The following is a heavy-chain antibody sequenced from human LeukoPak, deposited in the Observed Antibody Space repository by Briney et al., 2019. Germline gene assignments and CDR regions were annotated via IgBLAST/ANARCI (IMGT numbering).Heavy chain of an antibody. CDR1: GFSFTMYG. CDR2: ISSSSSTI. J-gene: IGHJ4*02. Sequence: PGGSLRLSCAASGFSFTMYGIHWVRQAPGKGLEWVSYISSSSSTIYYADSVKGRFTISRDNAKNSLYLQMNSLRDEDTAVYYCTKSGVDWGQGTLVTVSS. D-gene: IGHD3-3*01. CDR3: TKSGVD. V-gene: IGHV3-48*02.